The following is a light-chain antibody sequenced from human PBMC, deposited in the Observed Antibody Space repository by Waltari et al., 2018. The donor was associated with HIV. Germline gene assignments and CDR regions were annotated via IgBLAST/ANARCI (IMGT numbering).Light chain of an antibody. CDR3: SSYISSATPE. V-gene: IGLV2-14*01. CDR1: STDVGDYY. CDR2: EVS. Sequence: QSALTHPASLSGSPGQSISISCTRTSTDVGDYYASWYQHHPGKAPKVIIYEVSNRPSGVSNRFSGSKSGNTASLTISGLLPEDEADYFCSSYISSATPEFGGGTRLTVL. J-gene: IGLJ3*02.